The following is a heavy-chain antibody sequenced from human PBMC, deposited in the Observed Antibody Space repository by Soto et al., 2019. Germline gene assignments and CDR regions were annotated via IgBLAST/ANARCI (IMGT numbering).Heavy chain of an antibody. D-gene: IGHD3-22*01. Sequence: QVQLVQSGAEVKKPGSSVKVSCKISGGTFSRYSISWVRQAPGQGLEWMGGIVPLFGTRNYAQKFQDRVTITTDESATTAHMELSTLRSEDTAVYYCARPYEGGYSSNPHYYYALDVWGQGTAVTVSS. CDR2: IVPLFGTR. CDR1: GGTFSRYS. V-gene: IGHV1-69*01. CDR3: ARPYEGGYSSNPHYYYALDV. J-gene: IGHJ6*02.